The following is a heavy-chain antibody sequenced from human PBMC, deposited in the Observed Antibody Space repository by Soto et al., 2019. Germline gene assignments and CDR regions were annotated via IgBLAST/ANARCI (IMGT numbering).Heavy chain of an antibody. CDR2: INHSGST. Sequence: SETLSLTCAVYGGSFSGYYWSWIRQPPGKGLEWIGEINHSGSTNYNPSLKSRVTISVDTSKNQFSLKLSSVTAADTAVYYCARGYRSGWYNWFDPWGQGTLVTVSS. CDR3: ARGYRSGWYNWFDP. V-gene: IGHV4-34*01. CDR1: GGSFSGYY. D-gene: IGHD6-19*01. J-gene: IGHJ5*02.